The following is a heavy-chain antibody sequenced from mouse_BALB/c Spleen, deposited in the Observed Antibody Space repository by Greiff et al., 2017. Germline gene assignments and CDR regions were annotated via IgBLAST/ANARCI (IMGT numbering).Heavy chain of an antibody. CDR3: ARGGDGHFDY. V-gene: IGHV5-6-5*01. J-gene: IGHJ2*01. Sequence: EVQGVESGGGLVQPGGSRKLSCAASGFTFSSYAMSWVRQTPEKRLEWVASISSGGSTYYPDSVKGRFTIPRDNARNILYLQMSSLRSEDTAMYYCARGGDGHFDYWGQGTTLTVSS. CDR1: GFTFSSYA. CDR2: ISSGGST. D-gene: IGHD1-1*01.